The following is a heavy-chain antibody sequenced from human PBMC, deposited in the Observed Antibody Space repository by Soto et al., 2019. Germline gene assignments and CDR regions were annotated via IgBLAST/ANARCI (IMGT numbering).Heavy chain of an antibody. CDR3: GRGRSGQLVVFY. D-gene: IGHD3-10*01. V-gene: IGHV1-2*02. CDR1: GYTFTSHT. CDR2: IGPASGDT. Sequence: ASVKVSCKASGYTFTSHTIHWVRQAPGQGPEWMGEIGPASGDTRYAQKFQGRVTMTRDTSITTVYMELNNLSPDDTAVYYCGRGRSGQLVVFYWGQGTPVTVSS. J-gene: IGHJ4*02.